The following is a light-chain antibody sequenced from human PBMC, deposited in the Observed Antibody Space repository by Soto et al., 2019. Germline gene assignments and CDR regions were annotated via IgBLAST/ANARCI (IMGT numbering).Light chain of an antibody. CDR1: SSGVGSYNL. V-gene: IGLV2-23*01. CDR2: EGS. Sequence: QSALTQPASVSGSPGQSITISCTGTSSGVGSYNLVSWYQQHPGKAPKLMIYEGSKRPSGVSNRFSGSKSGNTASLTISGLQAEDEADYYCCSYAGSSTLVFGTGTKLTVL. J-gene: IGLJ1*01. CDR3: CSYAGSSTLV.